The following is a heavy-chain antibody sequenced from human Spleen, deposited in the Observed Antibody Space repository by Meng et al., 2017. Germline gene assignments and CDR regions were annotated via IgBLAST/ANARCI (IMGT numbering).Heavy chain of an antibody. CDR3: ARDGVVGAVNWCDP. CDR1: GGSISSSTW. Sequence: QLMLQAPGPVLATLSGPTALTSAVSGGSISSSTWWSWVRQPPGKGLEWIGEIYHSGSTNSNPSLKSRVTISVDKSKNQFSLKLSSVTAADTAVYYCARDGVVGAVNWCDPWGQGTLVTVSS. D-gene: IGHD1-26*01. CDR2: IYHSGST. V-gene: IGHV4-4*02. J-gene: IGHJ5*02.